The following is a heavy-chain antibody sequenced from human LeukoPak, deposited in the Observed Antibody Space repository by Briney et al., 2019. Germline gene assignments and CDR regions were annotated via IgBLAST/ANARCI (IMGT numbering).Heavy chain of an antibody. J-gene: IGHJ4*02. CDR1: GGSISSSSYY. Sequence: SETLSLTCTVSGGSISSSSYYWGWIRQPPGKGLEWIGSIYYSGSTYYNPSLKSRVIISVDTSKNQFSLKLSSVTAADTAVYYCARQGSGSYYSDYWGQGTLVTVSS. V-gene: IGHV4-39*01. CDR2: IYYSGST. D-gene: IGHD3-10*01. CDR3: ARQGSGSYYSDY.